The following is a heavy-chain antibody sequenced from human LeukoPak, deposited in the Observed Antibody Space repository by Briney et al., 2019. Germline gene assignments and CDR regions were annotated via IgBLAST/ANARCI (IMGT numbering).Heavy chain of an antibody. V-gene: IGHV4-59*01. J-gene: IGHJ6*03. Sequence: SETLSLTCTVSGGSISSYYWSWIRQPPGKGLEWIRYIQYSGSTNNNPSLKSRVTISVNTSKNQFSLKLSSVTAADTAVYYCARVMVTGYGGKLLGYYYYMDVWGKGTTVTVSS. CDR1: GGSISSYY. D-gene: IGHD4/OR15-4a*01. CDR3: ARVMVTGYGGKLLGYYYYMDV. CDR2: IQYSGST.